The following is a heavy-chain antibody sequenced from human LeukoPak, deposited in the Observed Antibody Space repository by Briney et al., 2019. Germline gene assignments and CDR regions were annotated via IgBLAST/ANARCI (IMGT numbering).Heavy chain of an antibody. J-gene: IGHJ5*02. CDR3: ARLSGTNPDDWFDP. Sequence: SETLSLTCTVSGGSISSSSYYWGWIRQPPGKGLEWIGSIYYSGSTYYNPSLKSRVTISVDTSKNQFSLKLTSMTAADTAMYYCARLSGTNPDDWFDPWGQGTLVTVSS. V-gene: IGHV4-39*01. D-gene: IGHD1-1*01. CDR1: GGSISSSSYY. CDR2: IYYSGST.